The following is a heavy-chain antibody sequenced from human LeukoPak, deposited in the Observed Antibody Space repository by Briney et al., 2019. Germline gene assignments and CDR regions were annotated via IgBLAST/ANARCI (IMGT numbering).Heavy chain of an antibody. Sequence: VASVTVSCKASGYTFTGYYMHWVRQAPGQGGEWMGWINPNSGGTNYAQKFQGRVTITRDTSISTAYMELSRLRSDDTAVYYCAREDSAAGTVFDYWGQGTLVTVSS. J-gene: IGHJ4*02. CDR2: INPNSGGT. CDR1: GYTFTGYY. V-gene: IGHV1-2*02. CDR3: AREDSAAGTVFDY. D-gene: IGHD6-13*01.